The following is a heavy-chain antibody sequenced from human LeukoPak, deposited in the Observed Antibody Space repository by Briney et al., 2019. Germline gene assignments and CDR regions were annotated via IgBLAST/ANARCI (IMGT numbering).Heavy chain of an antibody. CDR2: IRYDGSNK. CDR3: ARDLRYYDSSGYYAN. Sequence: GGSLRLSCAASGFTFSSYGMHWVRQAPGKGLEWVAFIRYDGSNKYYADSVKGRFTISRDNSKNTLYLQMNSLRAEDTAVYYCARDLRYYDSSGYYANWGQGTLVTVSS. V-gene: IGHV3-30*02. J-gene: IGHJ4*02. CDR1: GFTFSSYG. D-gene: IGHD3-22*01.